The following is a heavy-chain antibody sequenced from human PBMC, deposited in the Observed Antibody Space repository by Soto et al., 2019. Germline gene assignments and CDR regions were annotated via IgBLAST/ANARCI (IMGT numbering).Heavy chain of an antibody. J-gene: IGHJ6*02. V-gene: IGHV1-3*01. Sequence: GASVKVSFKASGYTFTNYAIHWVRQAPGQRLERMGWINAGNGNTKYSQKFQGRVTITRDTSASTAYMELSSLRSEDTAVYYCARDSGGMDVWGQGTTVTVSS. CDR1: GYTFTNYA. CDR3: ARDSGGMDV. CDR2: INAGNGNT.